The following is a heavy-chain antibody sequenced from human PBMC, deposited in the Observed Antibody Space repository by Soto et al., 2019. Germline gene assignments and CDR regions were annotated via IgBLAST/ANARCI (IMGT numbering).Heavy chain of an antibody. CDR1: GGSFSGYY. CDR2: INHSGST. D-gene: IGHD2-2*01. J-gene: IGHJ6*03. Sequence: SETLSLTCAVYGGSFSGYYWSWIRQPPGKGLEWIGEINHSGSTNYNPSLKSRVTISVDTSKNQFSLKLSSVTAADTAVYYCARGLTDILVVPAAMVAYYYYYMDVWGKGTTVTVSS. CDR3: ARGLTDILVVPAAMVAYYYYYMDV. V-gene: IGHV4-34*01.